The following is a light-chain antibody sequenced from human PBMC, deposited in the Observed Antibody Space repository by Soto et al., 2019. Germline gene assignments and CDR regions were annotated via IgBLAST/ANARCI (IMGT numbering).Light chain of an antibody. CDR3: QQYGSSLIT. Sequence: DIVLTPSPGTLSLSPGERATLSCRASQSISNNYLAWYQQKPGQAPRLLIYGASSRATGIPDRFSGSGSGTDFTLTISRLEPEDFAVYYCQQYGSSLITFGQGTRLEIK. J-gene: IGKJ5*01. V-gene: IGKV3-20*01. CDR1: QSISNNY. CDR2: GAS.